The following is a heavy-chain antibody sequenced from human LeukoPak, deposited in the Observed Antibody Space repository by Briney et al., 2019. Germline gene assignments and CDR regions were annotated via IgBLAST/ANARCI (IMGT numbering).Heavy chain of an antibody. CDR3: ARGGFRGYSYGYSDY. Sequence: GGSLRLSCAASGFTFSSYEMNWVRQAPGKGLEWVSYISSSGSTIYYADSVKGRFTISRDNAKNSLYLQMNSLRAEDTDVYYCARGGFRGYSYGYSDYWGQGTLVTVSS. J-gene: IGHJ4*02. V-gene: IGHV3-48*03. CDR2: ISSSGSTI. CDR1: GFTFSSYE. D-gene: IGHD5-18*01.